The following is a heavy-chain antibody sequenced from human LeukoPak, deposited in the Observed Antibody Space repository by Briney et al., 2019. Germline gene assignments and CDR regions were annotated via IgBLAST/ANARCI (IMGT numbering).Heavy chain of an antibody. CDR2: ISAYNGNT. J-gene: IGHJ6*03. CDR3: ARGLKSSGWYFDYYYYYYMDV. V-gene: IGHV1-18*01. D-gene: IGHD6-19*01. Sequence: GASVKVSCKASGYTFTSYGISWVRQAPGQGLEWMGWISAYNGNTNYAQKLQGRVTMTRNTSISTAYMELSSLRSEDTAVYYCARGLKSSGWYFDYYYYYYMDVWGKGTTVTISS. CDR1: GYTFTSYG.